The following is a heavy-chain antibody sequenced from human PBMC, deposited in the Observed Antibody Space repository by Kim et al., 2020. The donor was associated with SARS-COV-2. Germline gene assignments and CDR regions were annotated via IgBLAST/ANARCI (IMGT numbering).Heavy chain of an antibody. V-gene: IGHV1-3*01. J-gene: IGHJ4*02. Sequence: GDTKYSPRFKGRLTITRDTTSTTAYMELSSLKSDDTAVYFCARARMFDFWGQATLVTVSS. CDR2: GDT. CDR3: ARARMFDF.